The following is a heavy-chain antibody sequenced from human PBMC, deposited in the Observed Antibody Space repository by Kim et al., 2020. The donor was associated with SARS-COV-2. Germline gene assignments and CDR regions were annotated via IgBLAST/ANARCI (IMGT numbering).Heavy chain of an antibody. CDR1: GYTFTSYA. V-gene: IGHV7-4-1*02. CDR3: ARRRGRDRTIFGVVIDTNYYYGMDV. Sequence: ASVKVSCKASGYTFTSYAMNWVRQAPGQGLEWMGWINTNTGNPTYAQGFTGRFVFSLDTSVSTAYLQISSLKAEDTAVYYCARRRGRDRTIFGVVIDTNYYYGMDVWGQGTTVTVSS. J-gene: IGHJ6*02. D-gene: IGHD3-3*01. CDR2: INTNTGNP.